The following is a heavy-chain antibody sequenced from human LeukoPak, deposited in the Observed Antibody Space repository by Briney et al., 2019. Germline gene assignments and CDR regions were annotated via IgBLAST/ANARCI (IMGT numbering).Heavy chain of an antibody. J-gene: IGHJ4*02. D-gene: IGHD2-21*02. CDR3: ARAVVVTAIRFDY. V-gene: IGHV4-31*03. CDR2: IYYSGST. CDR1: GGSISSGGYY. Sequence: PSETLSLTCTVSGGSISSGGYYWSWIRQHPGKGLEWIGYIYYSGSTYYNPSLKSRVTISVDTSKNQFSLKLSSVTAADTAVYYCARAVVVTAIRFDYWGQGTLVTVSS.